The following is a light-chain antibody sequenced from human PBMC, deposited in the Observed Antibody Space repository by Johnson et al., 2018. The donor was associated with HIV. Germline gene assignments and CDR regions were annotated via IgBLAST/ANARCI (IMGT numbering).Light chain of an antibody. CDR3: GTWDTSLSVYV. CDR2: DTY. J-gene: IGLJ1*01. Sequence: QSVLTQPPSVSAAPGQKVTISCSGSSSNIGSHYVSWYQQLPRTAPKLLIYDTYKRPSGIPDRFSASKSGTSATLGITGLQTGDEADYYCGTWDTSLSVYVFGTGTKVTVL. V-gene: IGLV1-51*01. CDR1: SSNIGSHY.